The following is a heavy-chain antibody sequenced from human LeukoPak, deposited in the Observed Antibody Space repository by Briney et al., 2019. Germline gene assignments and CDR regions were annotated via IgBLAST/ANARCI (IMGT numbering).Heavy chain of an antibody. CDR3: VYSGNFRFDY. CDR1: GFTFSSNW. D-gene: IGHD1-26*01. Sequence: GGSLRLSCAASGFTFSSNWIHWVRQVPGKGLVWVSRISPDGTSTTYADSVKGRFTISRDNAKNTLYLQMNTLRAEDTAVYYCVYSGNFRFDYWGQGTLDTVSP. CDR2: ISPDGTST. V-gene: IGHV3-74*01. J-gene: IGHJ4*02.